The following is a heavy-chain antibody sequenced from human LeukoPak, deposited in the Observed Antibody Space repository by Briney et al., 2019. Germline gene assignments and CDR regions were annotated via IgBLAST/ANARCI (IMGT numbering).Heavy chain of an antibody. D-gene: IGHD2-15*01. CDR1: GGSISSYY. J-gene: IGHJ3*02. CDR3: ARGRYCSADICSGGDAFDI. V-gene: IGHV4-59*12. CDR2: IYYSGST. Sequence: TSETLSLTCTVSGGSISSYYWSWIRQPPGKGLEWFGYIYYSGSTNYNPSLKSRVTISVDTSKNQFSLKLSSVTAADTAVYYCARGRYCSADICSGGDAFDIWGQGTMVSVSS.